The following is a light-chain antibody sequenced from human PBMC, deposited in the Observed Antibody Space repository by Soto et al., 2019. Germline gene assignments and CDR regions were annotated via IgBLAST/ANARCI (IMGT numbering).Light chain of an antibody. J-gene: IGLJ2*01. Sequence: QSALTQPASVSGSPGQSITISCTGTSNNVGSYNLVSWYQHHPGKAPKLMIYEVSERPSGVSNRFSGSKSGNTASLRISGPQADDEADYYCCSYAGSSTSGVVFGGGTKLTVL. V-gene: IGLV2-23*02. CDR2: EVS. CDR1: SNNVGSYNL. CDR3: CSYAGSSTSGVV.